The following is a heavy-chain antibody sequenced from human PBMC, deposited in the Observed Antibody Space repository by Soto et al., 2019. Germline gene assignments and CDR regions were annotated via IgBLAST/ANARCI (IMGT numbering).Heavy chain of an antibody. CDR3: ARDRRLRKPNWFDP. CDR1: GYTITSYG. Sequence: QVQLVQSGAEVKKPGASVRVSCKASGYTITSYGISWVRQAPGQGLEWMGWISAYNDNTNYAQKLQGSVTMTTDTSTGRAYMDLRSLSFDDTAVSYCARDRRLRKPNWFDPWGEGALVSVS. J-gene: IGHJ5*02. V-gene: IGHV1-18*01. CDR2: ISAYNDNT. D-gene: IGHD3-16*01.